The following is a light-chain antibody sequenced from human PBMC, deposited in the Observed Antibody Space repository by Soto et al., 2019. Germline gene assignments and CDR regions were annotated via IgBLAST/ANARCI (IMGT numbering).Light chain of an antibody. CDR2: NVS. Sequence: QSALTQPASVSGSPGQSITISCTATTSDVGDYNYVSWYQQYPGKAPKPIIYNVSNRPSGVSNRFSGSKSGDTASLTISGLQAEDEADYYCSSYTSRSSLIFGGGTKLTVL. CDR3: SSYTSRSSLI. J-gene: IGLJ2*01. V-gene: IGLV2-14*01. CDR1: TSDVGDYNY.